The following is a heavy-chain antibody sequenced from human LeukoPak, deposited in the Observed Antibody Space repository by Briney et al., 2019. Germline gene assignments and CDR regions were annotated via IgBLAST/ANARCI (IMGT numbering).Heavy chain of an antibody. V-gene: IGHV3-33*01. J-gene: IGHJ6*02. Sequence: GGSLRLSCAASGFTFSSYGMHWVRQAPGKGLEWVAIIRYDGSNKYYADSVKGRFTISRDNSKNTLYLQINSLRADDTALYYCARQPVGGRRYYYYGMDVWGQGTTVTVSS. CDR3: ARQPVGGRRYYYYGMDV. CDR2: IRYDGSNK. CDR1: GFTFSSYG. D-gene: IGHD3-10*01.